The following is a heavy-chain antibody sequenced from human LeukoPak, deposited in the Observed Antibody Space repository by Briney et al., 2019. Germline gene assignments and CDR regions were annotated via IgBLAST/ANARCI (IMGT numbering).Heavy chain of an antibody. CDR3: ARDERYRSSGRCWGVQFGP. V-gene: IGHV3-66*01. D-gene: IGHD2-15*01. CDR2: IYRSGDT. CDR1: GFTVSTNY. Sequence: RGSLRLSCAASGFTVSTNYMSWVRQAPGKGPEWISIIYRSGDTYYADSVKGRFTISRDNSKNTLYLQMNRLRVEDTAVYYCARDERYRSSGRCWGVQFGPWGQGTLVTVSS. J-gene: IGHJ5*02.